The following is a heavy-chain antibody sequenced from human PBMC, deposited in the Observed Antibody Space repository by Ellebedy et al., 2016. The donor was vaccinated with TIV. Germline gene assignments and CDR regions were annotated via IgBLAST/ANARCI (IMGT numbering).Heavy chain of an antibody. V-gene: IGHV3-7*01. CDR3: ATDGSYGDYRSPAHAFER. D-gene: IGHD4-17*01. CDR2: INQDGSDK. J-gene: IGHJ3*02. Sequence: GESLKISCGASGFSFRSYWMTWVRQAPGKGLEWVANINQDGSDKYYEDSVKGRFTIARDNAKNSLFLQMSSLRVEDTAVYYCATDGSYGDYRSPAHAFERWGQGTMVSVSS. CDR1: GFSFRSYW.